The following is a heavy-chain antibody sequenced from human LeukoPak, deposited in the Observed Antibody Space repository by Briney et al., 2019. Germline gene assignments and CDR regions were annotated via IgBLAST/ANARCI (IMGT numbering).Heavy chain of an antibody. V-gene: IGHV3-30*18. D-gene: IGHD3-10*01. CDR3: AKDALLWFGELSL. J-gene: IGHJ4*02. CDR1: GFTFSSYG. Sequence: GGSLRLSCAASGFTFSSYGMHWVRQAPGKGLEWVAVISYDGSNKYYADSVKGRFTISRDKSKNALYLQMNSLRAEDTAVYYCAKDALLWFGELSLWGQGTLVTVSS. CDR2: ISYDGSNK.